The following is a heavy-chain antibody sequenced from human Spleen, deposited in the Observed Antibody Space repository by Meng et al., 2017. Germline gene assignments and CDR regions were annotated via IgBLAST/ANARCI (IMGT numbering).Heavy chain of an antibody. CDR3: ARTRGPFYSLNGITCPDY. D-gene: IGHD3-10*01. V-gene: IGHV3-30*01. CDR1: GFTFSSYA. CDR2: ISYDGSNK. Sequence: QGRVVGSGGGVVPPGRSLRLSCAASGFTFSSYAMHWVRQAPGKGLEWVAVISYDGSNKYYADSVKGRFTISRDNSKNTLYLQMNSLRAEDTAVYYCARTRGPFYSLNGITCPDYWGQGTLVTVSS. J-gene: IGHJ4*02.